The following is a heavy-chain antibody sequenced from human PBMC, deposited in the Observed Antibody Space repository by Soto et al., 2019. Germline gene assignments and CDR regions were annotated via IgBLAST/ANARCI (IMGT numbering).Heavy chain of an antibody. V-gene: IGHV1-3*01. CDR2: INADNGDT. Sequence: ASVKVSCKASGYTFTSYPIHWVRQAPGQRLEWMAWINADNGDTKYSQKFQGRVTITRDTSASTVYMELSSLRSEDTAVYYCARGDYGSGFDYWGQGTLVTVSS. J-gene: IGHJ4*02. D-gene: IGHD3-10*01. CDR3: ARGDYGSGFDY. CDR1: GYTFTSYP.